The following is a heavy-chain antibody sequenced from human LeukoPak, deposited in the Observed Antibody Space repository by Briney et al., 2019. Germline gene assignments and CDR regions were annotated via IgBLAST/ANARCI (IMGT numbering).Heavy chain of an antibody. J-gene: IGHJ4*02. V-gene: IGHV1-24*01. CDR1: GYTLTELS. CDR2: FDPEDGET. CDR3: VTLGATNFDY. D-gene: IGHD1-26*01. Sequence: ASVKVSFKVSGYTLTELSTHWVRQAPGKGLEWMGGFDPEDGETIYAQKFQGRVTMTEDTSTDTAYMELSSLRSEDTAVYYCVTLGATNFDYWGQGTLVTVSS.